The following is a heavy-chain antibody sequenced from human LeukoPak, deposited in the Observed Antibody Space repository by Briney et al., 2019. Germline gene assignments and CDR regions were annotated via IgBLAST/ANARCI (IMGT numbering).Heavy chain of an antibody. CDR2: IYHSGHT. V-gene: IGHV4-38-2*02. Sequence: SETLSLTCTVSGYSISSGYYWSFIRQPPGKGLKWIGGIYHSGHTFYNPSLKSRVTISVETSKNQFSLKLNSVTAADTAVYYCARGKAVAGTVGGRRGPTNFDYWGQGTLVTVPS. D-gene: IGHD6-19*01. CDR3: ARGKAVAGTVGGRRGPTNFDY. J-gene: IGHJ4*02. CDR1: GYSISSGYY.